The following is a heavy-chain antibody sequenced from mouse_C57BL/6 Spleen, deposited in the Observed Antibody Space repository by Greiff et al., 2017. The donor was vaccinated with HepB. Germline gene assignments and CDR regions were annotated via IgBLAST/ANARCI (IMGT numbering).Heavy chain of an antibody. CDR2: IDPSDSYT. V-gene: IGHV1-69*01. J-gene: IGHJ2*01. D-gene: IGHD1-1*01. CDR3: AREGFTTGVY. CDR1: GYTFTSYW. Sequence: VQLQQPGAELVMPGASVKLSCKASGYTFTSYWMHWVKQRPGQGLEWIGEIDPSDSYTNYNQKFKGKSTLTVDKSSSTAYMQLSSLTSEDSAVYYCAREGFTTGVYWGQGTTLTVSS.